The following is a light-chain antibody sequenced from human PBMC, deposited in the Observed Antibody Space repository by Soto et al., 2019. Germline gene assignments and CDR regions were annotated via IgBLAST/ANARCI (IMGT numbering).Light chain of an antibody. J-gene: IGLJ1*01. Sequence: QSALTQPASVSGSPGQSITISCTGTSSDIGTYNLVSWYQQHPGKAPKLMIYEVSERPSGVSDRFSGSKSGNTASLTISGLQAEDEADYYCCSYAGSSTLYVFGTGTKVTV. CDR2: EVS. CDR3: CSYAGSSTLYV. CDR1: SSDIGTYNL. V-gene: IGLV2-23*02.